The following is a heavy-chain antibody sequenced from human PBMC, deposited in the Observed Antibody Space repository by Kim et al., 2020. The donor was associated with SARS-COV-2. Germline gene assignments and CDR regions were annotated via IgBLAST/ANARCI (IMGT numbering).Heavy chain of an antibody. CDR2: MNPNSGNT. CDR1: GYTFTSYD. J-gene: IGHJ4*02. V-gene: IGHV1-8*01. Sequence: ASVKVSCKASGYTFTSYDINWVRQATGQGLEWMGWMNPNSGNTGYAQKFQGRVTMTRNTSISTAYMELSSLRSEDTAVYYCARAVWFRELLVRYYFDYWGKGTLVTVSS. CDR3: ARAVWFRELLVRYYFDY. D-gene: IGHD3-10*01.